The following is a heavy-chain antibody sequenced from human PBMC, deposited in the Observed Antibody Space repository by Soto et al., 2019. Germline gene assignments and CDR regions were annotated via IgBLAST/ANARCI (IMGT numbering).Heavy chain of an antibody. Sequence: PGGSLRLSCAASGFTFSSYAMSWVRQAPGKGLEWVSAISGSGGSTYYADSVKGRFTISRDNSKNTLYLQMNSLRAEDTAVYYCAKNVIRGYTYGYSDPWGQGTLVTAPQ. CDR3: AKNVIRGYTYGYSDP. CDR2: ISGSGGST. V-gene: IGHV3-23*01. CDR1: GFTFSSYA. D-gene: IGHD5-18*01. J-gene: IGHJ5*02.